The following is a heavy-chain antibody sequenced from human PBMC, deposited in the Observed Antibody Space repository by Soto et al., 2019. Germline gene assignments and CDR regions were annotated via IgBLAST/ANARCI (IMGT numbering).Heavy chain of an antibody. Sequence: ASVKVSCKASGYTFTGYYMHWVRQAPGQGLEWMGWINPNSGGTNYAQKFQGWVTMTRDTSISTAYMELSRLRSDDTAVDYCGRDGGGGPQYNWNDLNWFDPWGQGTLVTVSS. CDR3: GRDGGGGPQYNWNDLNWFDP. D-gene: IGHD1-20*01. V-gene: IGHV1-2*04. J-gene: IGHJ5*02. CDR2: INPNSGGT. CDR1: GYTFTGYY.